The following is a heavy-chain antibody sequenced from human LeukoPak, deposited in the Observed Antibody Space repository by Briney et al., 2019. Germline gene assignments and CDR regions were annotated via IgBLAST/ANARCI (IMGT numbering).Heavy chain of an antibody. V-gene: IGHV5-51*01. CDR3: ARLGLYGMDV. CDR2: IFPGDSDT. CDR1: GYSLTSYW. J-gene: IGHJ6*02. Sequence: ESPKISLWGSGYSLTSYWIGWGRQMSGKGLEWMGIIFPGDSDTRYSPSFQGQVTISADTSISTAYLQWSSLKASDTAMYYCARLGLYGMDVWGQGTTVTVSS. D-gene: IGHD3-16*01.